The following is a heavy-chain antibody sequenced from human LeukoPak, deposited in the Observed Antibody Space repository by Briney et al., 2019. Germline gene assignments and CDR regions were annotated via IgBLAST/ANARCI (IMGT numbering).Heavy chain of an antibody. D-gene: IGHD6-13*01. CDR2: INTNTGNP. CDR3: ARETPAAGGNWLDP. CDR1: GYTFTNYY. J-gene: IGHJ5*02. V-gene: IGHV7-4-1*02. Sequence: GASVKVSCKTSGYTFTNYYMHWVRQAPGQGLEWMGWINTNTGNPTYAQGFTGRFVFSLDTSVSTAYLQISSLKAEDTAVYFCARETPAAGGNWLDPWGQGTLVTVSS.